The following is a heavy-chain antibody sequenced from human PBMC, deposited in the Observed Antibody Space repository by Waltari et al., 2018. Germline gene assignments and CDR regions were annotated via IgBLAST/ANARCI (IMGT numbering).Heavy chain of an antibody. V-gene: IGHV1-3*01. CDR1: GGTFSSYA. Sequence: QVQLVQSGAEVKKPGSSVKVSCKASGGTFSSYAISWVRQAPGQRLEWMGWINAGNGNTKYSQKFQGRVTITRDTSASTAYMELSSLRSEDTAVYYCAREGYGDYGDAFDIWGQGTMVTVSS. CDR2: INAGNGNT. J-gene: IGHJ3*02. CDR3: AREGYGDYGDAFDI. D-gene: IGHD4-17*01.